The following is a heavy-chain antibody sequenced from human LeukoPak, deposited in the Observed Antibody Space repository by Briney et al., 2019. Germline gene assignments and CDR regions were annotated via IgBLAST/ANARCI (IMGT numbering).Heavy chain of an antibody. V-gene: IGHV3-23*01. CDR3: ARAMATIDGYYYYMDV. Sequence: GGSLRLSCAASGFTFSNYGMSWVRQARGKGLEWVSAISGSGGRTYHADSVKGRFTISRDNAKNSLYLQMNSLRAEDTAVYYCARAMATIDGYYYYMDVWGKGTTVTVSS. CDR2: ISGSGGRT. D-gene: IGHD5-24*01. CDR1: GFTFSNYG. J-gene: IGHJ6*03.